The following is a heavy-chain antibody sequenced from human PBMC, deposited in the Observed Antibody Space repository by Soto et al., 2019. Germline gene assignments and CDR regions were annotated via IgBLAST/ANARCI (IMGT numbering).Heavy chain of an antibody. J-gene: IGHJ4*02. CDR1: GGTFSSYA. D-gene: IGHD2-15*01. CDR3: ARGGGYCSGGSCYWALFPFDF. V-gene: IGHV1-69*01. Sequence: QVQLVQSGAEVKKPGSSVKVSCKASGGTFSSYAISWVRQAPGQGLEWMGGIIPIFGTANYAQKFQGRVTITADESTSTAYMELSSLRSEDTAVYYCARGGGYCSGGSCYWALFPFDFWGQGTLVTVSS. CDR2: IIPIFGTA.